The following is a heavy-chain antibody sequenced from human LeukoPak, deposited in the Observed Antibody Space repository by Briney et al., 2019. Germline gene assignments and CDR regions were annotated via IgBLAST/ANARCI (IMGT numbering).Heavy chain of an antibody. CDR3: ATHVAGRYYYGMDV. Sequence: ASVKVSCKASGYTFTSYGISWVRQAPGQGLEWMGRINPNSGGTNYAQKFQGRVTMTRDTSISTAYMELSRLRSEDTAVYYCATHVAGRYYYGMDVWGQGTTVTVSS. CDR2: INPNSGGT. CDR1: GYTFTSYG. D-gene: IGHD6-13*01. J-gene: IGHJ6*02. V-gene: IGHV1-2*06.